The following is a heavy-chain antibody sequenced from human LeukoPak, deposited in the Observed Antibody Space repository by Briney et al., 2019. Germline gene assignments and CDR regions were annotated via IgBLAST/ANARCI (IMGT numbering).Heavy chain of an antibody. CDR1: GYTFTGHY. CDR3: ARAVPLPYDSSGSIPYYFDN. D-gene: IGHD3-22*01. V-gene: IGHV1-2*02. J-gene: IGHJ4*02. Sequence: GASVKVSCKASGYTFTGHYIHWVRQAPGQGLEWMGRINPNSGGTNAAQKFQARVTMTRDTSTRTVYMELSRLRSDDTAVYFCARAVPLPYDSSGSIPYYFDNWGQGTLVTVSS. CDR2: INPNSGGT.